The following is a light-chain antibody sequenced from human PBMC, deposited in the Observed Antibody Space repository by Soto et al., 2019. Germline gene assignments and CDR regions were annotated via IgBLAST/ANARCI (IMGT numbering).Light chain of an antibody. J-gene: IGLJ1*01. Sequence: QSALTQPRSVSGSPGQSVTISCTGTSSDVGTYDFVSWYQQHPGKAPRLMIFDVSERPSGVPDRFSGSKSGNTASLTISGLQAEDAAYYYYCLYAVTFYVFGTGTKGTVL. V-gene: IGLV2-11*01. CDR1: SSDVGTYDF. CDR2: DVS. CDR3: CLYAVTFYV.